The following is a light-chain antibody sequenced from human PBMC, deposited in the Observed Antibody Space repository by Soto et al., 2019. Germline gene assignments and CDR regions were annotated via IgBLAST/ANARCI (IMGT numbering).Light chain of an antibody. Sequence: DIQMTQSPSTLSASVGDSVTITCRASQTTNSWLAWYQQKAGKAPKLLIYDASSLQIGVPSRFSGSGSGTEFTLTIRSLQPDDFATYYCQQYNGYSPETFGQGTKVEIK. CDR1: QTTNSW. CDR3: QQYNGYSPET. CDR2: DAS. V-gene: IGKV1-5*01. J-gene: IGKJ1*01.